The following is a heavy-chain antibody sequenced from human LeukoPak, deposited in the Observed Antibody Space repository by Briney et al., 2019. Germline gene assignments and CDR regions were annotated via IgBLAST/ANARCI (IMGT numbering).Heavy chain of an antibody. V-gene: IGHV3-66*02. CDR1: GFTVSSNY. CDR2: IYSGGST. J-gene: IGHJ5*02. CDR3: ARDSVDVGLIDP. D-gene: IGHD5/OR15-5a*01. Sequence: GGSLRLSCAASGFTVSSNYMSWVRQAPGKGLEWVSVIYSGGSTYYADSVKGRFTISRDNSKNTLYLQMNSLRAEDTAVYYCARDSVDVGLIDPWGQGTLVTVSS.